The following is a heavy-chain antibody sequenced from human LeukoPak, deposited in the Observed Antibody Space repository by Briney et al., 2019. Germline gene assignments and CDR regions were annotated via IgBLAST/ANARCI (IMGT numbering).Heavy chain of an antibody. Sequence: GGSLRLSCAASGFTFSHAWMSWVRQAPGKGLEWVGRIKAKTDGETTDYATSVKGRFSISRDDSKSTLYLQMNSLKTDDTAFYYCATSAIPGTSGPDYWGQGTLVLVSS. CDR1: GFTFSHAW. CDR2: IKAKTDGETT. CDR3: ATSAIPGTSGPDY. D-gene: IGHD2-2*02. V-gene: IGHV3-15*01. J-gene: IGHJ4*02.